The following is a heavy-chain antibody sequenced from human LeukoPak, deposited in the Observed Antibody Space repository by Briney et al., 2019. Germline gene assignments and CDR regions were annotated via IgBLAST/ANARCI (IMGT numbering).Heavy chain of an antibody. J-gene: IGHJ4*02. V-gene: IGHV3-23*01. D-gene: IGHD1-26*01. CDR1: GFRFSAVA. Sequence: GGSLRLSCAASGFRFSAVAASWVRQTPGTGLEWVSGISNSGLTTYYADSVKGRFSMSRDNSKNTLYLQMNSLRAEDTAVYYCAKGRLGTHYRIDNWGQGTLVTVSS. CDR3: AKGRLGTHYRIDN. CDR2: ISNSGLTT.